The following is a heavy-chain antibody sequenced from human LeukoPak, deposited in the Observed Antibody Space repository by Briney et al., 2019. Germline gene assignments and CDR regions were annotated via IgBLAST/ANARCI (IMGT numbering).Heavy chain of an antibody. CDR3: ARDRVGAVASTNLDY. CDR1: GFTFSSYS. Sequence: PGGSLRLSCAASGFTFSSYSMNWVRQAPGKGLEWVSSISSSSSYIYYADSVKGRFTISRDNAKNSLYLQMNSLRAEDTAVYYCARDRVGAVASTNLDYWGQGTLVTVSS. D-gene: IGHD6-19*01. J-gene: IGHJ4*02. CDR2: ISSSSSYI. V-gene: IGHV3-21*01.